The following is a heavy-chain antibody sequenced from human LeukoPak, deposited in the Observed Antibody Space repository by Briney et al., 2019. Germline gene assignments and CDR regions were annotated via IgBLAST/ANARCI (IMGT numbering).Heavy chain of an antibody. J-gene: IGHJ4*02. CDR1: GGSISSSGYY. CDR2: ISYTGTT. V-gene: IGHV4-39*01. Sequence: PSETLSLTCGVSGGSISSSGYYWACIRQPPGTGLEWIGSISYTGTTYYNPPLKSRLTISADRSKNQFSLKLTSVTAADTAVYYCARRRIVATIDYWGQGTLVTVSS. D-gene: IGHD5-12*01. CDR3: ARRRIVATIDY.